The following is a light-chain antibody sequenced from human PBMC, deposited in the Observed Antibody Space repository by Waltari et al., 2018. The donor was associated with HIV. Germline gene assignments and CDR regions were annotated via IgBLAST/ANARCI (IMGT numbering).Light chain of an antibody. Sequence: QSVLTQPPSASETPGQRVTISCSGSSSNIGSNYVYWYQHLPGTAPKLLIYRNNQRPSGVPDRCSVAKSVTSASLAISGLRSEDEADYYCAAWGDSLTSFVFGNGTKVTVL. CDR3: AAWGDSLTSFV. V-gene: IGLV1-47*01. J-gene: IGLJ1*01. CDR2: RNN. CDR1: SSNIGSNY.